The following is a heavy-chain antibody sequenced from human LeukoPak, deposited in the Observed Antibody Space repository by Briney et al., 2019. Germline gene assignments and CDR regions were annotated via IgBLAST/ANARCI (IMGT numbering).Heavy chain of an antibody. Sequence: ASVKVSCKASGYTFTSYYMHWVRQAPGQGLEWMGIINPSGGSTCYAQKFQGRVTMTRDTSTSTVYMELSSLRSEDTAVYYCAREAEDGYGTGDFDYWGQGTLVTVSS. D-gene: IGHD5-24*01. CDR3: AREAEDGYGTGDFDY. CDR2: INPSGGST. V-gene: IGHV1-46*01. CDR1: GYTFTSYY. J-gene: IGHJ4*02.